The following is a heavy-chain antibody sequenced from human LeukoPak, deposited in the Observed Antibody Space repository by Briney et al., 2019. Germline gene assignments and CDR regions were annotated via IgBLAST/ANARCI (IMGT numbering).Heavy chain of an antibody. J-gene: IGHJ5*02. CDR3: AREGLYYSQRYFDP. Sequence: SETLSLTCAVYGRSFSGYYWSWIRQPPGKGLEWIGEINHSGSTNYNPSLKSRVTISVDTSKNQFSLKLSSVTAADTAVYYCAREGLYYSQRYFDPWGQGTLVTVSS. V-gene: IGHV4-34*01. D-gene: IGHD3-10*01. CDR2: INHSGST. CDR1: GRSFSGYY.